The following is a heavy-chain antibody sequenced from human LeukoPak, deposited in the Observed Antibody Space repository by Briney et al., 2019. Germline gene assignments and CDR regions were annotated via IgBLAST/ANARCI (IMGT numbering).Heavy chain of an antibody. CDR3: ARGDALSPADY. D-gene: IGHD2-2*01. CDR1: GGSISSSSYY. Sequence: SETLSLTCTVSGGSISSSSYYWGWIRQPPGKGLEWIGYIYYSGSTNYNPSLKSRVTISVDTSKNQFSLKLSSVTAADTAVYYCARGDALSPADYWGQGTLVTVSS. J-gene: IGHJ4*02. V-gene: IGHV4-61*05. CDR2: IYYSGST.